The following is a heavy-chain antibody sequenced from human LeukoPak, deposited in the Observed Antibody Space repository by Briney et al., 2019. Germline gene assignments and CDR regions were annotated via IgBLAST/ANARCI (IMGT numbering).Heavy chain of an antibody. CDR2: INHSGST. D-gene: IGHD3-10*01. J-gene: IGHJ5*02. V-gene: IGHV4-34*01. CDR3: ARGPGSGSYFAWFDP. Sequence: PSVTLSLTCAVYGGSFNGYYWSWIRQPPGKGLEWIGEINHSGSTNYNPSLKSRVTMSVDTSKNQVSLKLSSVTAADTAVYYCARGPGSGSYFAWFDPWGQGTQVTVSS. CDR1: GGSFNGYY.